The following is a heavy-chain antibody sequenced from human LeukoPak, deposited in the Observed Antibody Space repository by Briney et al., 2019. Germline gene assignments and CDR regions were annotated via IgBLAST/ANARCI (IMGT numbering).Heavy chain of an antibody. D-gene: IGHD6-13*01. CDR2: INTDGSST. V-gene: IGHV3-74*01. Sequence: GGSLRLSCAASGFTFSSYWMHWVRQAPGKGLVWVSRINTDGSSTSYADSVKGRFTISRDNSKNTLYLQMNSLRAEDTAVYYCARGVPIAAAGTINWFDPWGQGTLVTVSS. CDR1: GFTFSSYW. J-gene: IGHJ5*02. CDR3: ARGVPIAAAGTINWFDP.